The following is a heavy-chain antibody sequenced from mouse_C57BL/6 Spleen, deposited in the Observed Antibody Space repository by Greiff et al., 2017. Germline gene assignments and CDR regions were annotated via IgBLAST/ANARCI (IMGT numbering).Heavy chain of an antibody. Sequence: EVQLQQSGPELVKPGASVKMSCKASGYTFTDYNMHWVKQSHGKSLEWIGYINPNNGGTSYNQKFKGKATLTVNKSSSTAYMELRSLTSEDSAVYYCARRRTTVVDFDVWGTGTTVTVSS. V-gene: IGHV1-22*01. J-gene: IGHJ1*03. CDR3: ARRRTTVVDFDV. CDR1: GYTFTDYN. D-gene: IGHD1-1*01. CDR2: INPNNGGT.